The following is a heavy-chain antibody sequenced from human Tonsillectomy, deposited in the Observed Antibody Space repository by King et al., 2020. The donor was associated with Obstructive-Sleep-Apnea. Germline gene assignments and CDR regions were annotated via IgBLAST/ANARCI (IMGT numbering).Heavy chain of an antibody. Sequence: QLQESGPGLVKPSETLSLTCTISGDSISTYYWTWIRQPPGKGLEWIGYIYYSGSTNYNPSLKARVTMSVDTSKNQFSLMLNSMTAADTAVYYCARRVAVKPRYSFDCWGQGILVTGSA. CDR2: IYYSGST. CDR3: ARRVAVKPRYSFDC. J-gene: IGHJ4*02. CDR1: GDSISTYY. D-gene: IGHD2-21*01. V-gene: IGHV4-59*12.